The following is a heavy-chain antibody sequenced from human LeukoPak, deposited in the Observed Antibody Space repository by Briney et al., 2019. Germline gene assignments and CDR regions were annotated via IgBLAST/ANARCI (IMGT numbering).Heavy chain of an antibody. D-gene: IGHD1-26*01. Sequence: SETLSLTCTVSGGSIRSYYWSWIRQPPGKALEWIGYIYYSGSTKYNPSLKSRATISVDTSKNQFSLKLSSVTAAVTAVYYCASGSYYFDYWGQGTLVTVSS. V-gene: IGHV4-59*08. J-gene: IGHJ4*02. CDR3: ASGSYYFDY. CDR1: GGSIRSYY. CDR2: IYYSGST.